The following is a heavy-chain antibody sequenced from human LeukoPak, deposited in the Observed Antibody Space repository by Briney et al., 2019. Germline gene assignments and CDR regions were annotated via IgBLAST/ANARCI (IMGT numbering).Heavy chain of an antibody. J-gene: IGHJ6*03. Sequence: PSETLSLTCTVSGGSISSSSYYWGWIRQPPGKGLEWIGSIYYSGSTYYNPSLKSRVTISVDTSKNQFSLKLSSVTAADTAVYYCAGIHYYYYYMDVWGKGTTVTVSS. CDR3: AGIHYYYYYMDV. CDR1: GGSISSSSYY. CDR2: IYYSGST. D-gene: IGHD1-14*01. V-gene: IGHV4-39*07.